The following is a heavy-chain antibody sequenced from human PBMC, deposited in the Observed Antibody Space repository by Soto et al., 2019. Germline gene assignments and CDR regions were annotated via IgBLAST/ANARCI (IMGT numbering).Heavy chain of an antibody. D-gene: IGHD2-15*01. J-gene: IGHJ6*02. V-gene: IGHV3-7*03. CDR3: ARLRFRWSDV. Sequence: EVQLVESGGGLVQPGGSLRLSCVGAGFSVSDYFMTWVRQAPGKGLEWVANIKEDGSEKYYVESVKGRFTVSRDNARNSLYLLINSLRDEDSAVYYCARLRFRWSDVWGQGTTVTVSS. CDR1: GFSVSDYF. CDR2: IKEDGSEK.